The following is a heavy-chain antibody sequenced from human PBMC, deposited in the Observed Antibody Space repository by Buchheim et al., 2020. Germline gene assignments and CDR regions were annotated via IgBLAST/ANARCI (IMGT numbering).Heavy chain of an antibody. Sequence: QLQLQESGPGLVKPSETLSLTCTVSVGSISSSSYYWGWIRQPPGKGLEWIGSFYYSGSTYYNPSLKSRVTISVYTSQNQFSLKLSAETAADTAVYYCARDFPNYDFWSGYYSYYYYGMDVWGQGTT. D-gene: IGHD3-3*01. J-gene: IGHJ6*02. CDR3: ARDFPNYDFWSGYYSYYYYGMDV. V-gene: IGHV4-39*02. CDR1: VGSISSSSYY. CDR2: FYYSGST.